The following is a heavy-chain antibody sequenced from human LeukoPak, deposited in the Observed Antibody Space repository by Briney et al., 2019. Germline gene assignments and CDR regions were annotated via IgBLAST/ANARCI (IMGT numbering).Heavy chain of an antibody. CDR3: ARGGLGDIVVVVAATPYYFDY. CDR2: IYYSGST. CDR1: GGSISSYY. J-gene: IGHJ4*02. D-gene: IGHD2-15*01. Sequence: SETLSLTCTVSGGSISSYYWSWIRQPPGKGLEWIGYIYYSGSTNYNPSLKSRVTISVDTSKNQFSLKLSSVTAEDTAVYYCARGGLGDIVVVVAATPYYFDYWGQGTLVTVSS. V-gene: IGHV4-59*01.